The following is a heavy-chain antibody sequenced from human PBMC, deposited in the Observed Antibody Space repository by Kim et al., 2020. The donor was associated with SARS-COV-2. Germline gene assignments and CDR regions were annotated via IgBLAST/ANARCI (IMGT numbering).Heavy chain of an antibody. V-gene: IGHV3-30-3*01. CDR1: GFTFSSYA. Sequence: GGSLRLSCAASGFTFSSYAMHWVRQAPGKGLEWVAVISYDGSNKYYADSVKGRFTISRDNSKNTLYLQMNSLRAEDTAVYYCAREHLDYSNGISSWFDP. J-gene: IGHJ5*02. CDR3: AREHLDYSNGISSWFDP. D-gene: IGHD4-4*01. CDR2: ISYDGSNK.